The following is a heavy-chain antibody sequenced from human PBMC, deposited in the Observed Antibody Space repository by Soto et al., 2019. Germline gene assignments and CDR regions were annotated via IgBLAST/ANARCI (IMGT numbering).Heavy chain of an antibody. D-gene: IGHD5-18*01. CDR1: GFTFSTYS. CDR2: ISSSSSYI. V-gene: IGHV3-21*01. J-gene: IGHJ6*02. Sequence: XGSLRLSCAASGFTFSTYSMNWVRQAPGKGLEWVSSISSSSSYIYYADSVKGRFTISRDNAKNSLYLQMNSLRAEDTAVYYCARAGGAAMVLRSRYYYGMDVWGQGTTVTVSS. CDR3: ARAGGAAMVLRSRYYYGMDV.